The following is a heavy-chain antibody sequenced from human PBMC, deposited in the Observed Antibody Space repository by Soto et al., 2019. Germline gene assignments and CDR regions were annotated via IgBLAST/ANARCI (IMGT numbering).Heavy chain of an antibody. D-gene: IGHD3-16*01. CDR2: IIPIFGTA. J-gene: IGHJ6*02. Sequence: QVQLVQSGAEVKKPGSSVKVSCKATGGTFSSYAISWVRQAPGQGLEWMGGIIPIFGTANYAQKFQGRVTITADESTSTAYMELSSLRSEDTAVYYCARGGRGDPTLMMAYYYYYYGMDVWGQGTTVTVSS. CDR1: GGTFSSYA. V-gene: IGHV1-69*12. CDR3: ARGGRGDPTLMMAYYYYYYGMDV.